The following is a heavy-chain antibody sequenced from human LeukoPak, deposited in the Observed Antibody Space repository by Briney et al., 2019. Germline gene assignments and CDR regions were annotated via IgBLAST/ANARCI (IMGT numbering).Heavy chain of an antibody. J-gene: IGHJ4*02. V-gene: IGHV1-69*06. CDR1: RGTFNSYT. Sequence: SVKVSCTASRGTFNSYTINWVRQAPGQGLEWMGGIIPIFATTNYAQKFQGRVTITADKSTSTAYMELSSLRSEDTAVYYCARQIQYLGATPIAYWGQGTLVTVSS. CDR3: ARQIQYLGATPIAY. CDR2: IIPIFATT. D-gene: IGHD3-16*01.